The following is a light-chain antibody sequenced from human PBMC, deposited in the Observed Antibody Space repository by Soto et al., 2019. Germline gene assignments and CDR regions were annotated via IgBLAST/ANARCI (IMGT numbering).Light chain of an antibody. CDR2: DVS. V-gene: IGLV2-14*01. J-gene: IGLJ1*01. CDR1: SSDVGGYNY. CDR3: SSYTNSSPFV. Sequence: QSVLTQPASVSGSPGQSITISCTGTSSDVGGYNYVSWYQQHPGKAPKLMIYDVSNWPSGVSNRFSGSKPGNTASLTISGLQAEDEADYYCSSYTNSSPFVFGTGTKVTVL.